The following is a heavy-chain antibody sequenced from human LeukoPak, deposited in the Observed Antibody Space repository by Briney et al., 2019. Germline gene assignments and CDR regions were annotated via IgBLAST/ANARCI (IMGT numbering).Heavy chain of an antibody. V-gene: IGHV1-69*06. D-gene: IGHD5-12*01. J-gene: IGHJ4*02. CDR2: IIPIFGTA. Sequence: GASVKVSCKASGGTFSSYAISWVRQAPGQGLEWMGGIIPIFGTANYAQKFQGRVTITADKSTSTAYMELSSLRSEDTAVYYCARVAQQRGYSGYDEYYFDYWGQGTLVTVSS. CDR3: ARVAQQRGYSGYDEYYFDY. CDR1: GGTFSSYA.